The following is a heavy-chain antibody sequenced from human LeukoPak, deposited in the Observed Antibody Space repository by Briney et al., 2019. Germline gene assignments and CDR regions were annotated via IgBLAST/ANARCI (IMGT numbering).Heavy chain of an antibody. D-gene: IGHD3-10*01. CDR2: IKQDGSEK. CDR3: ARETGRYYDFDY. V-gene: IGHV3-7*01. J-gene: IGHJ4*02. Sequence: PGGSLRLSCAASGFTFSTYWMSWVRQAPGKGLEWVANIKQDGSEKYYVDSVKGRFTISRDNAENSLYLQMNSLRAEDTAVYYCARETGRYYDFDYWGQGTLVTVSS. CDR1: GFTFSTYW.